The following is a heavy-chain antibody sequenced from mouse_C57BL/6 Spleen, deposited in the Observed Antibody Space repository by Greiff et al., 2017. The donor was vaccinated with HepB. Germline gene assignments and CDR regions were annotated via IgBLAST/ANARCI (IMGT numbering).Heavy chain of an antibody. J-gene: IGHJ2*01. CDR1: GFTFSDYY. V-gene: IGHV5-16*01. CDR3: ARVSFFYFDY. Sequence: EVMLVESEGGLVQPGSSMKLSCTASGFTFSDYYMAWVRQVPEKGLEWVANINYDGSSTYYLDSLKSRFIISRDNAKNILYLQMSSLKSEDTATYYCARVSFFYFDYWGQGTTLTVSS. CDR2: INYDGSST.